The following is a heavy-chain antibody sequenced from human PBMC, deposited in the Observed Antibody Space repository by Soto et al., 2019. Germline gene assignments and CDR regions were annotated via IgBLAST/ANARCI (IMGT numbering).Heavy chain of an antibody. V-gene: IGHV3-15*01. CDR1: GFTFSDAW. CDR2: IKSKSDGGTT. Sequence: GGSLRLSCAASGFTFSDAWMSWVRQAPGKGLDRVGRIKSKSDGGTTEYAAPVRGRFTISRDDSKSTLYLQMNSLKTEDTAVYYCTTDLWRIAVVVGSTGYFNPWGQGTPVTVSS. J-gene: IGHJ5*02. D-gene: IGHD2-15*01. CDR3: TTDLWRIAVVVGSTGYFNP.